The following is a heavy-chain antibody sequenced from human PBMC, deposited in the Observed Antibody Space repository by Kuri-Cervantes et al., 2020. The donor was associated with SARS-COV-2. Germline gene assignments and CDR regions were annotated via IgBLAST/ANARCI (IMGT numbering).Heavy chain of an antibody. J-gene: IGHJ4*02. CDR3: AKDRGGRGWYLDY. D-gene: IGHD6-19*01. Sequence: GESLKISCAASGFTFSSYGMHWVRQAPGKGLEWVAVISYDGSNKYYADSVKGRFTISRDNSKNTLYLQMNSLRAEDTAVYYCAKDRGGRGWYLDYWGQGTLVTVSS. CDR1: GFTFSSYG. CDR2: ISYDGSNK. V-gene: IGHV3-30*18.